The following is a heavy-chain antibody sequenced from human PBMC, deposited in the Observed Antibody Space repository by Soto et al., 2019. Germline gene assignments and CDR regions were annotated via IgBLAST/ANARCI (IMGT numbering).Heavy chain of an antibody. CDR1: GFTFSTYS. D-gene: IGHD1-26*01. CDR2: ISSSSSYI. J-gene: IGHJ6*02. V-gene: IGHV3-21*01. CDR3: ARGSGTYSTGYYSYYGMDV. Sequence: GGSLRLSCAASGFTFSTYSMNWVRQAPGKGLEWVSSISSSSSYIYYAGSVKGRFTISRDNAKNSLYLQMNSLRAEDTAVYYCARGSGTYSTGYYSYYGMDVWGQGTTVTVS.